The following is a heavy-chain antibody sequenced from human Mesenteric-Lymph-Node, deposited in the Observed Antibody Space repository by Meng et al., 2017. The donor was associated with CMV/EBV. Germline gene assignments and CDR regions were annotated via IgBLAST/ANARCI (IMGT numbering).Heavy chain of an antibody. J-gene: IGHJ6*02. D-gene: IGHD2-21*01. V-gene: IGHV3-23*01. Sequence: GESLKISCAASGFTFSSYAMNWVRQAPGKRLEWVSIIGTGGGAIQYEDSVKGWFTISRDNSKNSLYLQMDSLRAEDTAVYYCAREELMGYVDRELFQLYLYYGMDVWGQGTTVTVSS. CDR2: IGTGGGAI. CDR3: AREELMGYVDRELFQLYLYYGMDV. CDR1: GFTFSSYA.